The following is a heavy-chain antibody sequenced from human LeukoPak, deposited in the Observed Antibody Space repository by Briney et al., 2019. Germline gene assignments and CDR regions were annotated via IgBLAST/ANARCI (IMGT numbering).Heavy chain of an antibody. Sequence: PGGSLRLSCAASGFTFSSYSMNWVRQAPGKGLEWVSSISSSSSYIYYADSVKGRFTISRDYAKNSLYLQMNSLRAEDTAVYYCARDHRVGATIDAFDIWGQGTMVTVSS. CDR3: ARDHRVGATIDAFDI. J-gene: IGHJ3*02. CDR1: GFTFSSYS. CDR2: ISSSSSYI. V-gene: IGHV3-21*01. D-gene: IGHD1-26*01.